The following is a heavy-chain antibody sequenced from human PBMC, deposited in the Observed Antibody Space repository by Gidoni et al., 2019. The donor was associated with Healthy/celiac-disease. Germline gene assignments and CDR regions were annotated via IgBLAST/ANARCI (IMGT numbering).Heavy chain of an antibody. D-gene: IGHD5-18*01. CDR1: GFTFSSYA. V-gene: IGHV3-30*04. Sequence: QVQLVESGGGVVQPGRSLSLSCAASGFTFSSYAMHWVRQAPGKGLEWVAVISYDGSNKYYADSVKGRFTISRDNSKNTLYLQMNSLRAEDTAVYYCATPLSDTAMLPIDYWGQGTLVTVSS. CDR3: ATPLSDTAMLPIDY. CDR2: ISYDGSNK. J-gene: IGHJ4*02.